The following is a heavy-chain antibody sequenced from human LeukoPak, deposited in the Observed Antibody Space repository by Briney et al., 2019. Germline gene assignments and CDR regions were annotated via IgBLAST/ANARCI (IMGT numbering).Heavy chain of an antibody. D-gene: IGHD3-22*01. V-gene: IGHV4-31*03. CDR3: ARGTLPAYHYDSSGYYSP. CDR2: IYYSGGT. J-gene: IGHJ5*02. Sequence: ASETLSLTCTVSGGSISSGGYYWSWIRQHPGKGLEWIGYIYYSGGTYYNPSLKSRVTISVDTSKNQFSLKLGSVTAADTAVYYCARGTLPAYHYDSSGYYSPWGRGTLVTVSS. CDR1: GGSISSGGYY.